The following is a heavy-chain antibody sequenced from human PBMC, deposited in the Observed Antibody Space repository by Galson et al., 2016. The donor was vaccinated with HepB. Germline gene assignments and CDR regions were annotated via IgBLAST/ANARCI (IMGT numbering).Heavy chain of an antibody. CDR1: GFSFSSYD. Sequence: SLRLSCAASGFSFSSYDMSWVRQAPGKGLEWVSAISGSGGDSTYYADSVKGRFTISRDNSKNMLYLQMNSLRAEDTAVYYCAEDQAQNMAVALRWFDPWGQGTLVTVSS. J-gene: IGHJ5*02. D-gene: IGHD6-19*01. CDR3: AEDQAQNMAVALRWFDP. CDR2: ISGSGGDST. V-gene: IGHV3-23*01.